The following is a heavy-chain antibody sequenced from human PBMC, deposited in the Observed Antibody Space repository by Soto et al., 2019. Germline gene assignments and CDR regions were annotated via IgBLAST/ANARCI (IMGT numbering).Heavy chain of an antibody. CDR2: ISGSGGST. CDR1: GFTFSSYA. V-gene: IGHV3-23*01. Sequence: PGGSLRLSCAASGFTFSSYAMSWVRQAPGKGLEWVSAISGSGGSTYYADSVKGRFTISRDNSKNTLYLQMNSLRAEDTAVYYCAKKSDYDFWSGYHSPFDYWGQGTLVTVSS. D-gene: IGHD3-3*01. CDR3: AKKSDYDFWSGYHSPFDY. J-gene: IGHJ4*02.